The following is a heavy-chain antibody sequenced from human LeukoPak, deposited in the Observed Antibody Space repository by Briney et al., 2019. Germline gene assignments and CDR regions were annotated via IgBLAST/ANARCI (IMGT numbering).Heavy chain of an antibody. CDR3: ARHRYYYRSGSYYGAPYYMDV. V-gene: IGHV4-34*01. Sequence: SETLSLTCGVYGGSFSAYYWGWIRQSPGEGLEWIGNIYYSGITYYNASLKSRVTISVDTSKNQFSLKLSSVTAADTAVYYCARHRYYYRSGSYYGAPYYMDVWGKGTTVTISS. CDR2: IYYSGIT. CDR1: GGSFSAYY. D-gene: IGHD3-10*01. J-gene: IGHJ6*03.